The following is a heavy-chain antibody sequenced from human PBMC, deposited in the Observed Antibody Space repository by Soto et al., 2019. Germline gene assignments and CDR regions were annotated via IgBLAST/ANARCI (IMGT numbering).Heavy chain of an antibody. V-gene: IGHV2-5*02. D-gene: IGHD3-9*01. J-gene: IGHJ5*02. Sequence: QITLKESGPTLVNPTQTLTLTCTFSGFSLSTSGVGVGWIRQPPGKALEWLALIYWDDDKRYSPSLKSRLTXXXXXXXXXXXXXXXXXXXXXXXXXXXXXRGVAIRYFDWLPPEGFDPWGQGTLVTVSS. CDR2: IYWDDDK. CDR1: GFSLSTSGVG. CDR3: XXRGVAIRYFDWLPPEGFDP.